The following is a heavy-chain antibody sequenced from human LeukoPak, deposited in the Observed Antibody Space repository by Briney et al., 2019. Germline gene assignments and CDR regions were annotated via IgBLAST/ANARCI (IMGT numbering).Heavy chain of an antibody. Sequence: SETLSLTCAVSGGSISSGGYSWSWIRQPPGKGLEWIGYIYYSGSTYYNPSLKSRVTISVDTSKNQFSLRLSSVNAADTAVYYCARDILATSIAAPYYWGQGTLVTVSS. D-gene: IGHD6-13*01. J-gene: IGHJ4*02. CDR1: GGSISSGGYS. CDR2: IYYSGST. V-gene: IGHV4-30-4*07. CDR3: ARDILATSIAAPYY.